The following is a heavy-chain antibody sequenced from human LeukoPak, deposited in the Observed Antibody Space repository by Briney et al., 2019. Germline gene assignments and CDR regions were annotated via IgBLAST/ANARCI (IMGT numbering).Heavy chain of an antibody. V-gene: IGHV4-38-2*02. CDR1: GYSISSGYY. CDR2: FYDSGNT. Sequence: PSETLSLTCTVSGYSISSGYYWGWIRQPPGKGLEWIGSFYDSGNTYYNPSLKSRVTISVDTSKNQFSLKVRSVTAADTAVYYCARDYYGSGTFDYWGQGTLVTVSS. CDR3: ARDYYGSGTFDY. J-gene: IGHJ4*02. D-gene: IGHD3-10*01.